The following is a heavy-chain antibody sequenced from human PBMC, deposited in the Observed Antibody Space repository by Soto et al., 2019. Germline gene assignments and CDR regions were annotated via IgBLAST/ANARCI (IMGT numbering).Heavy chain of an antibody. J-gene: IGHJ4*01. CDR2: ISSSGSTI. CDR1: GFTFSDYY. D-gene: IGHD6-19*01. CDR3: AKVHVMVVAGSTFDF. Sequence: PGGSLRLSCAASGFTFSDYYMSWIRQAPGKGLEWVSYISSSGSTIYYADSVKGRFTISRDNAKNSLYLQMNSLRAEDTAVYYCAKVHVMVVAGSTFDFWGRGALVTVSS. V-gene: IGHV3-11*01.